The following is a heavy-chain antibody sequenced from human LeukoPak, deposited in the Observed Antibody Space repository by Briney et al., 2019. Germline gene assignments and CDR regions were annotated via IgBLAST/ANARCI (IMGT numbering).Heavy chain of an antibody. J-gene: IGHJ5*02. CDR3: ARDYYDSSGYYGNTRLYNWFDP. Sequence: SETLSLTCSVSGGSISSSSYYWGWIRQPPGKGLEWIGSIYYSGSTYYNPSLKSRVTISVDTSKNQFSLKLSSVTAADTAVYYCARDYYDSSGYYGNTRLYNWFDPWGQGTLVTVSS. V-gene: IGHV4-39*07. CDR2: IYYSGST. CDR1: GGSISSSSYY. D-gene: IGHD3-22*01.